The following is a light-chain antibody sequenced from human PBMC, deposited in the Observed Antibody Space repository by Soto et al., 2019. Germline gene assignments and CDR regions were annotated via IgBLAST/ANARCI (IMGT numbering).Light chain of an antibody. Sequence: QAVVTQPASVSGSPGQSITISCTGTSSDVGGYHYVSWYQQHPGKAPKLMIYEVSNRPSGVSNRFSGSKSGNTASLTISGLQAEDEADYFCSSYGSTSTRYVFGTGTKLTVL. J-gene: IGLJ1*01. CDR3: SSYGSTSTRYV. CDR2: EVS. CDR1: SSDVGGYHY. V-gene: IGLV2-14*01.